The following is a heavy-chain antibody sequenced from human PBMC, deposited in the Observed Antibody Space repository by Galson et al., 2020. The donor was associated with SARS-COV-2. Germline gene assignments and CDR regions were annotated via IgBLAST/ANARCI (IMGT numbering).Heavy chain of an antibody. CDR3: VKGSGFYGQAFDI. Sequence: GGSLRLSCSASGFTFNSYAMHWVRQAPGERLEYISGINSNGYNTYYADSVKGRFTISRDKSKNTLFLQMSSLRPEDTATYYCVKGSGFYGQAFDIWGQGTTVTVSS. J-gene: IGHJ3*02. CDR2: INSNGYNT. V-gene: IGHV3-64D*06. D-gene: IGHD6-19*01. CDR1: GFTFNSYA.